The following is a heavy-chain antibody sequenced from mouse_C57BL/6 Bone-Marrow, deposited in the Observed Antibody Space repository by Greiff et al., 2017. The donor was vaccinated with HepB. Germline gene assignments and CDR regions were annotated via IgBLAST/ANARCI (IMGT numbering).Heavy chain of an antibody. J-gene: IGHJ4*01. CDR3: ARVITTVYAMDY. CDR1: GFTFSDYY. D-gene: IGHD1-1*01. Sequence: EVKLMESGGGLVQPGGSLKLSCAASGFTFSDYYMYWVRQTPEKRLEWVAYISNGGGSTYYPDTVKGRFTISRDNAKNTLYLQMSRLKSEDTAMYYCARVITTVYAMDYWGQGTSVTVSS. CDR2: ISNGGGST. V-gene: IGHV5-12*01.